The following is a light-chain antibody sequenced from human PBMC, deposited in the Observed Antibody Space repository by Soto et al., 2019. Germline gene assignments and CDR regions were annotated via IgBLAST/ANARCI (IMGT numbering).Light chain of an antibody. V-gene: IGKV3-15*01. Sequence: ETVLTQSPATLSVSPGERATLSCRASQSVDNNLAWYQPKPGQAPRLLIYGASTTATGIPSRFSGSGSGTDFTLTISGLQSEDFAVYCCKQFYTWPQTFGHGTKLDIK. J-gene: IGKJ1*01. CDR3: KQFYTWPQT. CDR1: QSVDNN. CDR2: GAS.